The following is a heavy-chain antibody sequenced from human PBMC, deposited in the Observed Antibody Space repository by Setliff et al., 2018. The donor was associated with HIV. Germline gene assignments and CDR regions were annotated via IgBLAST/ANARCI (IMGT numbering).Heavy chain of an antibody. CDR2: ITHTGDA. J-gene: IGHJ4*02. V-gene: IGHV4-34*01. CDR3: ARGESWAWELHAV. CDR1: GGSSSFYY. Sequence: PSETLSLTCAGYGGSSSFYYWSWIRQPPGKGLEWIGEITHTGDANYNPSLKSRVTISMDTSKNQFSLRLSPMTAADTAVYYCARGESWAWELHAVWGQGTLVTVSS. D-gene: IGHD3-10*01.